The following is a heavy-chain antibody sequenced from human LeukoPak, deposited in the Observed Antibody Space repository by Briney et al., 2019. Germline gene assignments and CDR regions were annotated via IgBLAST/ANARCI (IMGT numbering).Heavy chain of an antibody. Sequence: GGSLRLSCEASGFTFSSYGMNWVRQAPGKGLEWVSSISSSASYIYYADSVKGRFTISRDNAKNSLYLQMNSLRAEDTAVYYCALGEQLVLFDYWGQGTLVTVSS. V-gene: IGHV3-21*01. J-gene: IGHJ4*02. CDR2: ISSSASYI. D-gene: IGHD6-6*01. CDR1: GFTFSSYG. CDR3: ALGEQLVLFDY.